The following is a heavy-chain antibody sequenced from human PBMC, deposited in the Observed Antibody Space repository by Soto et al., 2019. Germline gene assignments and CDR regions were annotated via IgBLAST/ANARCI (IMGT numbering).Heavy chain of an antibody. CDR1: GYTLTELS. CDR3: ATGDIAVAFPYFDY. J-gene: IGHJ4*02. V-gene: IGHV1-24*01. Sequence: ASLKVSCKVSGYTLTELSMHWVRQAPGKGLEWMGGFDPEDGETIYAQKFQGRVTMTEDTSTDTAYMELSSLRSEDTAVYYCATGDIAVAFPYFDYWGQGTLVTVSS. CDR2: FDPEDGET. D-gene: IGHD6-19*01.